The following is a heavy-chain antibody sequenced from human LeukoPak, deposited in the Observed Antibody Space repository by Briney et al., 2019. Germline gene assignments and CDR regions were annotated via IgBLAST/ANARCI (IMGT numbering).Heavy chain of an antibody. CDR2: IKQDGSEK. D-gene: IGHD3-9*01. CDR3: ARDEGRYFDWLLAAGGMDV. CDR1: GFTFSSYW. V-gene: IGHV3-7*03. Sequence: GGSLRLSCAASGFTFSSYWMSWVRQAPGKGLEWVANIKQDGSEKYYVDSAKGRFTISRDNAKNSLYLQMNSLRAEDTAVYYCARDEGRYFDWLLAAGGMDVWGKGTTVTVSS. J-gene: IGHJ6*04.